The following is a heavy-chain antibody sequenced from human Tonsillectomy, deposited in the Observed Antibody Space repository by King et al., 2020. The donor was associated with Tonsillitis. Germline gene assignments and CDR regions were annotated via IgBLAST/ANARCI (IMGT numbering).Heavy chain of an antibody. V-gene: IGHV3-30*18. Sequence: VQLVESGGGVVQPGRALRLSCAASGFTFSNYGMHWVRQAPGKGLEGVAVISYDGSNKYYEDSVKGRFTISRDSSKNTLYLQMSSLRAEETDLYYCAKGYYYVSSGPDFDYWGQGTPVTVSS. D-gene: IGHD3-22*01. J-gene: IGHJ4*02. CDR3: AKGYYYVSSGPDFDY. CDR1: GFTFSNYG. CDR2: ISYDGSNK.